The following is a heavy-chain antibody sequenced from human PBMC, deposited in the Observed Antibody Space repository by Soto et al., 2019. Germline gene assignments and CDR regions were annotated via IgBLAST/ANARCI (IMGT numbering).Heavy chain of an antibody. J-gene: IGHJ6*01. CDR3: AKDLWLRSRPPPRGAIGGGMDV. D-gene: IGHD5-12*01. V-gene: IGHV3-23*01. CDR1: GFTFSSYA. CDR2: ISGSGGST. Sequence: GGSLRLSCAASGFTFSSYAMSWVRQAPWKGLEWVSAISGSGGSTYYADSVKGRFTISRDNSKNTLYLQMNSLRAEDTAAYYCAKDLWLRSRPPPRGAIGGGMDVWGQGTTVTVSS.